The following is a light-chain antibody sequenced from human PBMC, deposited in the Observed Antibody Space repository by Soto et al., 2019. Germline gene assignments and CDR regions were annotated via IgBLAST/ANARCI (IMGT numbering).Light chain of an antibody. CDR3: QQYYNWYT. Sequence: ETVMTQSPATLSVSLGERVTISCRASQSVDTKLAWYQHKPGQAPRLLIYGASTRATGIPARFSGSGSGTEFTLTISGLQSEDFAVYFCQQYYNWYTYGQGTKLEIK. CDR1: QSVDTK. CDR2: GAS. J-gene: IGKJ2*01. V-gene: IGKV3-15*01.